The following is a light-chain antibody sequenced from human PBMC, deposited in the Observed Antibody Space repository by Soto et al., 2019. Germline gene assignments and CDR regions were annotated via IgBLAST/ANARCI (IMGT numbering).Light chain of an antibody. CDR3: QHRSNWPPG. V-gene: IGKV3-11*01. J-gene: IGKJ3*01. CDR2: GAS. Sequence: EIGLTQSAATLSSFPGDRVTLSCRASQYINTRLAWYQHRPGQAPRLLIYGASSRATGIPARFSGSGSGTDFTLTISSLEPEDFAVYYCQHRSNWPPGFGPSTKADN. CDR1: QYINTR.